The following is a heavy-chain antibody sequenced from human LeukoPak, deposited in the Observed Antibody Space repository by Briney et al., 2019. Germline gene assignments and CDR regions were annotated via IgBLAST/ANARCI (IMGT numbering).Heavy chain of an antibody. CDR2: IYYSGST. Sequence: SETLSLTCTVSGGSISSYYWSWIRQSPGKGLEWIGYIYYSGSTNYNPSLKSRVTISVDTSKNQFSLKLSSVTAADTAVYYCARVYSSSWYVPEGIDYWGQGTLVTVSS. J-gene: IGHJ4*02. V-gene: IGHV4-59*08. CDR1: GGSISSYY. CDR3: ARVYSSSWYVPEGIDY. D-gene: IGHD6-13*01.